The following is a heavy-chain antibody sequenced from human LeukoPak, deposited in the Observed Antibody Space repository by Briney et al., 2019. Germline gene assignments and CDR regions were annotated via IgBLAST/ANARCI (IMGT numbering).Heavy chain of an antibody. Sequence: GGSLRLSCAASGFTFSRYAMSWVRQAPGKGLEWVSAISGSGGSTYYADSVKGRFTISRDNSKNTLYLQMNSLRAEDTAVYYCAKVFPTNIVVVPAAGFDYWGQGTLVTVSS. CDR3: AKVFPTNIVVVPAAGFDY. CDR2: ISGSGGST. J-gene: IGHJ4*02. CDR1: GFTFSRYA. V-gene: IGHV3-23*01. D-gene: IGHD2-2*01.